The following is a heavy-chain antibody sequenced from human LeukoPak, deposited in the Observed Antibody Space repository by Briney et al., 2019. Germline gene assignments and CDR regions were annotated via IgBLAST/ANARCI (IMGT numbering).Heavy chain of an antibody. CDR1: GYTFTSYD. Sequence: ASVKVSCKASGYTFTSYDVNWVRQATGQRLEWLGWMNPNSGNTGYAQNFQGRVTMTRDTSIDTSYMELTSLRYEDTAVYYCARDYYGSKSSSFDPWGQGTLVTVSS. CDR2: MNPNSGNT. CDR3: ARDYYGSKSSSFDP. J-gene: IGHJ5*02. V-gene: IGHV1-8*01. D-gene: IGHD3-10*01.